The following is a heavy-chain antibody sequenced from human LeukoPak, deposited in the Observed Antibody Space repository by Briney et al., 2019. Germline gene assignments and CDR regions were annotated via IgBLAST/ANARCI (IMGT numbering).Heavy chain of an antibody. Sequence: GGSLRLSCAASGFSFSSYWMSWVRQAPGKGLEWVALVSYDGINRYYADSVKGRFTISRDNSKNTLYLQMNSLRAEDTAVYSCAKDLDHDYDDYGLDYWGQGTLVTVSS. CDR2: VSYDGINR. CDR1: GFSFSSYW. D-gene: IGHD4-17*01. V-gene: IGHV3-30*18. CDR3: AKDLDHDYDDYGLDY. J-gene: IGHJ4*02.